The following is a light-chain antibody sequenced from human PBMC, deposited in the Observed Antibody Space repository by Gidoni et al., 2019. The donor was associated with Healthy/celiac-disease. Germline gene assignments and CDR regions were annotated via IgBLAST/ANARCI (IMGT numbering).Light chain of an antibody. Sequence: QSALTQPASVSGSPGQSITIYCTGTSSDVGGYTYVSWYQQHPGKPPKLMIYDVSNRPSGVSNRFSGSKSGNTASLTISGLQAEDEADYYCSSYTSSSTLGFGTGTKVTVL. V-gene: IGLV2-14*03. CDR3: SSYTSSSTLG. J-gene: IGLJ1*01. CDR2: DVS. CDR1: SSDVGGYTY.